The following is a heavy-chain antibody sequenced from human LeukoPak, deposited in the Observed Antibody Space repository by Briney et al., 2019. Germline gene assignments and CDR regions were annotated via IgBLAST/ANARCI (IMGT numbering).Heavy chain of an antibody. D-gene: IGHD1-1*01. CDR1: AFTFSSFV. CDR3: ANTTGGTYKGYFDY. J-gene: IGHJ4*02. Sequence: GGSLRLSWVAPAFTFSSFVMSWDRQAPGMGLEWVSSITGNGDGTHYADSVKGRFTISRDTSTSTLYLQMRSLRAEDTALYWCANTTGGTYKGYFDYWGQGILVTVSS. CDR2: ITGNGDGT. V-gene: IGHV3-23*01.